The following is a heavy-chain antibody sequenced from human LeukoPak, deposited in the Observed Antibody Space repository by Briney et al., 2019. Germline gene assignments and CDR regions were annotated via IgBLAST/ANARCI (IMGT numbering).Heavy chain of an antibody. D-gene: IGHD5/OR15-5a*01. CDR1: GGTFSSYA. CDR2: TIPIFGTA. Sequence: SVKVSCKASGGTFSSYAISWVRQAPGQGPEWMGGTIPIFGTAHYAQKFQGRVTITADESTSTAYMELSSLKSEDTAVYYCARDRAWSTIETLQLDYWGQGTLVTVSS. V-gene: IGHV1-69*13. J-gene: IGHJ4*02. CDR3: ARDRAWSTIETLQLDY.